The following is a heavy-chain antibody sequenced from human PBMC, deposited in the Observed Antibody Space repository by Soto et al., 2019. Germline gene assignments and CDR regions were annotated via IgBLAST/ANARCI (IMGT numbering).Heavy chain of an antibody. J-gene: IGHJ6*02. CDR1: GGTFSSYA. D-gene: IGHD5-18*01. CDR3: ARDTQRGYSLETYGMDV. CDR2: IIPIFGTA. Sequence: ASVKVSCKASGGTFSSYAISWVRQAPGQGLEWMGGIIPIFGTANYAQKFQGRVTITADESTSTAYMELSSLRSEDTAVYYCARDTQRGYSLETYGMDVWGQGTTVTVSS. V-gene: IGHV1-69*13.